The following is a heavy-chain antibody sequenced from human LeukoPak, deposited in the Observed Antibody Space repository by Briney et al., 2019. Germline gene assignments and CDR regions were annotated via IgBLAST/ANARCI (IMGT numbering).Heavy chain of an antibody. CDR2: IYPGDSDT. Sequence: GESLKISCKGSGYSFTTYWIGWVRQMPGKGLEWLAIIYPGDSDTRYSPSFQGQVTISADKSISTAYLQWSSLKASDTAMYYCARFYYDSSGYAPFDYWGQGTLVTVSS. CDR1: GYSFTTYW. CDR3: ARFYYDSSGYAPFDY. D-gene: IGHD3-22*01. J-gene: IGHJ4*02. V-gene: IGHV5-51*01.